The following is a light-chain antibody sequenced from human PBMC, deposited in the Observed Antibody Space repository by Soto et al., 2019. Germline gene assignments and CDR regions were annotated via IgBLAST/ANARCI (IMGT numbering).Light chain of an antibody. V-gene: IGLV2-14*01. CDR2: EVN. Sequence: QSALTQPASASGSPGQSVTISCTGTSSDVGGYNYVSWYQQHPGKAPKLMIYEVNNRPSGVSDRFSGSKSGHTASLTISGLQADDEADYYCSSYTGSSTLVFGGGTKLTVL. CDR1: SSDVGGYNY. J-gene: IGLJ2*01. CDR3: SSYTGSSTLV.